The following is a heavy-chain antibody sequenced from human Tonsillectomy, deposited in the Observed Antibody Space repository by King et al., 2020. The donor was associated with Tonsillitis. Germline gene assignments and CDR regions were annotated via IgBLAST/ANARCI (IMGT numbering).Heavy chain of an antibody. Sequence: QLVQSGAEVKKPGESLRISCKGSGYSFTNYYITWVRQMPGKGLEWMGMIDPADSYTDYSPSFQGHVTISADKSITTAYLQWSSLKASDTAMYYCARALGHVQPKDYWGQGTLVTVSS. J-gene: IGHJ4*02. V-gene: IGHV5-10-1*03. CDR1: GYSFTNYY. CDR2: IDPADSYT. CDR3: ARALGHVQPKDY. D-gene: IGHD1-26*01.